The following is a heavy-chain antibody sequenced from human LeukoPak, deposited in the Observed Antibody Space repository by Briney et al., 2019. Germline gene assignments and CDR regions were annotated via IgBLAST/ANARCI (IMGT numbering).Heavy chain of an antibody. J-gene: IGHJ6*03. CDR2: IYTSGST. CDR3: AGLGDSGRYYYYYMDV. CDR1: GGSISSGSYY. Sequence: PSETLSLTCTVSGGSISSGSYYWSWIRQPAGKGLEWIGRIYTSGSTNYDPSLKSRVTISVDTSKNQFSLKLSSVTAADTAVYYCAGLGDSGRYYYYYMDVWGKGTTVTVSS. D-gene: IGHD6-25*01. V-gene: IGHV4-61*02.